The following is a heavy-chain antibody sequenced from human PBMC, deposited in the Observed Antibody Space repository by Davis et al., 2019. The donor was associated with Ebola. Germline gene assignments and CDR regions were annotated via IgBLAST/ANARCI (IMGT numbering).Heavy chain of an antibody. CDR2: ITNSGNKV. J-gene: IGHJ4*02. CDR3: ARLPYSYGHVYGDLRPNSDY. D-gene: IGHD5-18*01. Sequence: PVQPLEWISSITNSGNKVNYADSVKGRFTISRDNSKNTLYLQMNSLRAEDTAVYYCARLPYSYGHVYGDLRPNSDYWGQGTLVTVSS. V-gene: IGHV3-21*01.